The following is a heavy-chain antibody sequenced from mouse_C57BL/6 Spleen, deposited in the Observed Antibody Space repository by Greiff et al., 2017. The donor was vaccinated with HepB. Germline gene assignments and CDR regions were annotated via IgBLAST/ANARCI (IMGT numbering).Heavy chain of an antibody. Sequence: QVQLKQPGAELVKPGASVKMSCKASGYTFTSYWITWVKQRPGQGLEWIGDIYPGSGSTNYNEKFKSKATLTVDTSSSTAYMQLSSLTSEDSAVYYCAKGDYDRDYFDYWGQGTTLTVSS. CDR3: AKGDYDRDYFDY. CDR1: GYTFTSYW. CDR2: IYPGSGST. V-gene: IGHV1-55*01. J-gene: IGHJ2*01. D-gene: IGHD2-4*01.